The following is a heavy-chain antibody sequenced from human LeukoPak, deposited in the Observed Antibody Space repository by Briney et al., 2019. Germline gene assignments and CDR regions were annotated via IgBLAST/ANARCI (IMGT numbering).Heavy chain of an antibody. CDR2: IYTSGST. CDR3: AREAHYHDSSGYGDY. V-gene: IGHV4-61*02. J-gene: IGHJ4*02. CDR1: GGSISSGSYY. D-gene: IGHD3-22*01. Sequence: SETLSLTCTVSGGSISSGSYYWSWIRQPAGKGLEWIGRIYTSGSTNYNPSLKSRATISVDTSKNQFSLKLSSVTAADTAVYYCAREAHYHDSSGYGDYWGQGTLVTVSS.